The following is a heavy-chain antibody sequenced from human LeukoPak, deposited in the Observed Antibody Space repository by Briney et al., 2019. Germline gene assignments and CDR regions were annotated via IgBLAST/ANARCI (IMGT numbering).Heavy chain of an antibody. J-gene: IGHJ4*02. V-gene: IGHV3-48*01. D-gene: IGHD3-16*01. CDR2: ITGSSSTI. Sequence: GGFLRLSCAASGFTLSSYSMNWVRLAPGKGLEWVSYITGSSSTISYADSVKGRFTISRDNARNSLYLQMNSLRAEDTAVYYCATDRHWAFDYWGQGTLVTVSS. CDR3: ATDRHWAFDY. CDR1: GFTLSSYS.